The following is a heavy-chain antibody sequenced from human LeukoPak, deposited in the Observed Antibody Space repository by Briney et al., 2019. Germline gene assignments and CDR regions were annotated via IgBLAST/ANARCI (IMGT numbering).Heavy chain of an antibody. CDR3: ARGAGYCTNGVCYTCDY. D-gene: IGHD2-8*01. Sequence: SVKVSCKASGYTFTSYAISWVRQAPGQGLEWMGGIIPIFGTANYAQKFQGRVTITADESTSTAYMELSSLRSEDTAVYYCARGAGYCTNGVCYTCDYWGQGTLVTVSS. CDR1: GYTFTSYA. V-gene: IGHV1-69*13. CDR2: IIPIFGTA. J-gene: IGHJ4*02.